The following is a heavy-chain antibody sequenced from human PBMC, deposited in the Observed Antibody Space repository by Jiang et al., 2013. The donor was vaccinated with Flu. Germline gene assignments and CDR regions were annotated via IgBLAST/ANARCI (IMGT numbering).Heavy chain of an antibody. J-gene: IGHJ4*02. V-gene: IGHV4-39*01. CDR3: ARHPNQYSVPADY. Sequence: LLKPSETLSLTCTVSGGSISSSSYYWGWIRQPPGKGLEWIGSIYYSGSTYYNPSLKSRVTISVDTSKNQFSLKLSSVAAADTAVYYCARHPNQYSVPADYWGQGTLVTVSS. CDR1: GGSISSSSYY. CDR2: IYYSGST. D-gene: IGHD6-6*01.